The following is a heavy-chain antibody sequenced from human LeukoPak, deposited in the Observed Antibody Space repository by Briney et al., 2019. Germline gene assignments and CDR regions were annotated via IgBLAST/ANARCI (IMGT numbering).Heavy chain of an antibody. Sequence: PGGSLRLSCAASGFTVSSNYMSWVRQAPGKGLEWVSILYSAGSTYYADPVKGRFTISRDNSRNTLYLQMNSLRVDDTAVYYCASGGTGARKFYSDPFHYWGQGTLVTVSS. CDR1: GFTVSSNY. D-gene: IGHD2-15*01. CDR2: LYSAGST. J-gene: IGHJ4*02. CDR3: ASGGTGARKFYSDPFHY. V-gene: IGHV3-53*01.